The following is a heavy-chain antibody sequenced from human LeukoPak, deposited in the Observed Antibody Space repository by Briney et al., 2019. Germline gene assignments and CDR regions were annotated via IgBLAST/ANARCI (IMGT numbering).Heavy chain of an antibody. CDR2: INQDGSVR. D-gene: IGHD3-22*01. CDR1: GFNFVTFW. J-gene: IGHJ1*01. CDR3: ARDQNFYDRTGEGYFQH. Sequence: GGSLRLSCAASGFNFVTFWMSWVRQAPGRGLEWVAKINQDGSVRDYVNSVEGRFTISRDNANNFLYLEMNSLRADDAAVYYCARDQNFYDRTGEGYFQHWGRGTMVTVSS. V-gene: IGHV3-7*01.